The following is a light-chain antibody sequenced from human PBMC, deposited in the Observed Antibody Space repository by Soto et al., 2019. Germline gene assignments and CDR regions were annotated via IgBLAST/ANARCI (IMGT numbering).Light chain of an antibody. CDR1: QSIRSH. Sequence: DIQMTQSPSSLSASVGDRVSITCRASQSIRSHLNWFQHKPGKAPKVLIYGASSLQGGVPSRFSGSGSGTDFTLTIKSLQPEDFATYYCQQSFSSPFTFGTQTKVDVK. J-gene: IGKJ3*01. CDR3: QQSFSSPFT. V-gene: IGKV1-39*01. CDR2: GAS.